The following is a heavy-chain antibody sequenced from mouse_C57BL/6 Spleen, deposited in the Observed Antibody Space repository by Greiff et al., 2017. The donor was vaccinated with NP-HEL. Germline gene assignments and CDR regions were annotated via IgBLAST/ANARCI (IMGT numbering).Heavy chain of an antibody. CDR2: IHPNSGST. V-gene: IGHV1-64*01. CDR1: GYTFTSYW. CDR3: ARGVSYSNLFAY. J-gene: IGHJ3*01. Sequence: VLLQQPGAELVKPGASVKLSCKASGYTFTSYWMHWVKQRPGQGLEWIGMIHPNSGSTNYNEKFKSKATLTVDKSSSTAYMQLSSLTSEDSAVYYCARGVSYSNLFAYWGQGTLVTVSA. D-gene: IGHD2-5*01.